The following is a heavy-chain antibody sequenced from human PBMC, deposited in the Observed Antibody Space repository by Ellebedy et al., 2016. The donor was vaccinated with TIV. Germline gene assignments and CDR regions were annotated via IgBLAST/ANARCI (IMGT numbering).Heavy chain of an antibody. CDR2: IKQDGSEK. J-gene: IGHJ4*02. V-gene: IGHV3-7*01. CDR3: ARVGEAAGGV. Sequence: GESLKISCAASGFTFTDYWMSWVRQAPGKGLEWVANIKQDGSEKYYVDSVEGRFTISRDNAKNSLYLQMNRLRAEDTAVYYCARVGEAAGGVWGQGTLVTVSS. CDR1: GFTFTDYW. D-gene: IGHD6-13*01.